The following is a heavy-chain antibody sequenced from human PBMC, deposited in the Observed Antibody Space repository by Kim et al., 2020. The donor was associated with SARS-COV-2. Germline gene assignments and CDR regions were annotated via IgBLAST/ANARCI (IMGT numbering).Heavy chain of an antibody. CDR1: GFTFDDYA. D-gene: IGHD2-15*01. CDR3: AKGQGGNPGGDAFDI. J-gene: IGHJ3*02. CDR2: ISWNSGSI. Sequence: GGSLRLSCAASGFTFDDYAMHWVRQAPGKGLEWVSGISWNSGSIGYADSVKGRFTISRDNAKNSLYLQMNSLRAEDTALYYCAKGQGGNPGGDAFDIWGQGTMVTVSS. V-gene: IGHV3-9*01.